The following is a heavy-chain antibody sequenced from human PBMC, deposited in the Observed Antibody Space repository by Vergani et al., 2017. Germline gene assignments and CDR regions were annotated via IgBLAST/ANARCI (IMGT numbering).Heavy chain of an antibody. CDR3: AKGSGYSSSWYFY. CDR2: ISGSGGST. V-gene: IGHV3-23*01. Sequence: EVQLLESGGDLVQPGGSLRLSCAASGFTFNHYAMNWVRQAPGKGLEWVSGISGSGGSTYYADSVKGRLTISRDNSKNTLYLQMNSLRAEDTAVYYCAKGSGYSSSWYFYWGQGTLVTVSS. CDR1: GFTFNHYA. D-gene: IGHD6-13*01. J-gene: IGHJ4*02.